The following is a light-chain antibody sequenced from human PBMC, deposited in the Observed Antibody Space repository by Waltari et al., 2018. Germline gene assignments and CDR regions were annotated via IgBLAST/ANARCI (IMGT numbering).Light chain of an antibody. CDR3: CSYAGNYLRV. V-gene: IGLV2-11*01. Sequence: QSALTQPRSLSGSPRQSVTISCTGTRSDVGGYNYVSWYQQYPGRAPEVVIYNVSKRPSGVPDRFSGSKSGNTASLTISGLQAEDEADYYCCSYAGNYLRVFGGGTRLTVL. CDR1: RSDVGGYNY. CDR2: NVS. J-gene: IGLJ3*02.